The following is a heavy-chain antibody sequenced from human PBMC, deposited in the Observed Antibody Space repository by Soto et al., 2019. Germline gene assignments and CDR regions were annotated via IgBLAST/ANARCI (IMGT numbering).Heavy chain of an antibody. CDR2: IYYSGST. Sequence: PSETLSLTCTVSGGSISSYYWSWIRQPPGKGLEWIGYIYYSGSTNYNPSLKSRVTISVDTSKNQFSLKLSSVTAADTAVYYCARGLYSSGLFDYWGPGTLVTVSS. CDR3: ARGLYSSGLFDY. CDR1: GGSISSYY. J-gene: IGHJ4*02. D-gene: IGHD6-19*01. V-gene: IGHV4-59*01.